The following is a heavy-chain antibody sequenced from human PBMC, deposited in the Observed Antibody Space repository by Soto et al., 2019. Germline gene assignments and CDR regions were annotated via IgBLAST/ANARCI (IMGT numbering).Heavy chain of an antibody. J-gene: IGHJ5*02. CDR1: GGSISSSSYY. CDR2: IYYSGST. CDR3: AGQWLVRFVPFDP. D-gene: IGHD6-19*01. V-gene: IGHV4-39*01. Sequence: QLQLQESGPGLVKPSETLSLTCTVSGGSISSSSYYWGWIRQPPGKGLEWIGSIYYSGSTYYNPSLKSRVTISVDTSKNQFSLKLSSVTAADTAVYYCAGQWLVRFVPFDPWGQGTLVTVSS.